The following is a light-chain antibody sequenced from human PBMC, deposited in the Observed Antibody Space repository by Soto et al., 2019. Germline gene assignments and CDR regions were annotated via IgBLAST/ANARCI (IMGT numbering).Light chain of an antibody. CDR2: GAS. CDR3: QQYGSSPLT. J-gene: IGKJ4*01. CDR1: QSVSSSY. Sequence: EIVLTQSPGTRSLSPGERATLSCRASQSVSSSYLAWYQQKPGQAPRLLIYGASSRATGIPDRFSGSGSGTDFTLTISRLEPEDFAVYYCQQYGSSPLTFGGGTKVEI. V-gene: IGKV3-20*01.